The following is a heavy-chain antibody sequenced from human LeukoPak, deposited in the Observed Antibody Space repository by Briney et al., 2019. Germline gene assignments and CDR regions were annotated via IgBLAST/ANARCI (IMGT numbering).Heavy chain of an antibody. D-gene: IGHD3-22*01. Sequence: PGGSLRLSCAASGFTFSSYAMNWVRQAPGKGLEWGSGISGGGGSTYYADSVKGRFTISRDNAKNSLYLQMNSLRDEDTAVYYCARAQYYDSSGYYYEDYFQHWGQGTLVTVSS. CDR3: ARAQYYDSSGYYYEDYFQH. CDR1: GFTFSSYA. V-gene: IGHV3-23*01. CDR2: ISGGGGST. J-gene: IGHJ1*01.